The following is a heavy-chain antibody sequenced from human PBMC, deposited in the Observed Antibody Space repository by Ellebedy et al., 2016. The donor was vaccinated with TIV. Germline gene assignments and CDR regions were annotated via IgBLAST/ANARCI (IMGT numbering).Heavy chain of an antibody. D-gene: IGHD6-13*01. J-gene: IGHJ4*02. CDR1: GYTFTDYY. Sequence: ASVKVSCKASGYTFTDYYMHWVRQAPGQGLEWMGWINLNGGATKYAPKFQGRVTVTRDTSISTAYMELSGLESDDTAVYYCATLPYISTSSAYWGQGTLVTVSS. CDR3: ATLPYISTSSAY. V-gene: IGHV1-2*02. CDR2: INLNGGAT.